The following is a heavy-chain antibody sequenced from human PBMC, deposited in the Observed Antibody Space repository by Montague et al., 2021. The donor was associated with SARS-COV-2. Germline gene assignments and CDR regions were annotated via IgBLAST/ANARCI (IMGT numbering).Heavy chain of an antibody. CDR3: VRGPRLGELPLMVDS. Sequence: TLSLTCTVSSGSISSGGYHWSWLRQFPGKDLVWIGYIYYSGKTLYTPSLKSRVTLAMDTSKSQLSLRLTSVTAADTAVYYCVRGPRLGELPLMVDSWGQGTLVTVSS. V-gene: IGHV4-31*03. J-gene: IGHJ4*02. CDR2: IYYSGKT. CDR1: SGSISSGGYH. D-gene: IGHD3-16*02.